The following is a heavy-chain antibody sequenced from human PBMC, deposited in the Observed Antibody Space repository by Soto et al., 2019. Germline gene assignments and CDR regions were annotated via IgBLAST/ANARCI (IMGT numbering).Heavy chain of an antibody. CDR2: ISAYNGNT. J-gene: IGHJ3*02. D-gene: IGHD3-22*01. CDR1: GYTFTSYG. CDR3: ARDSPYYYDSSGPDAFDI. Sequence: QVQLVQSGAEVKKPGASVKVSCKASGYTFTSYGISWVRQAPGQGLEWMGWISAYNGNTNYAQKLQGRVTITTDTSTSRAYMELRSLRSDDTAVYYCARDSPYYYDSSGPDAFDIWGQGTMVTVSS. V-gene: IGHV1-18*01.